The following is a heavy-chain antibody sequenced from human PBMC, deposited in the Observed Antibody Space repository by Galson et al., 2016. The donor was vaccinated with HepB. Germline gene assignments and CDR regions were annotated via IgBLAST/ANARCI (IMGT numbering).Heavy chain of an antibody. V-gene: IGHV3-53*04. CDR3: ARDPRYGGNSGNDAFDV. CDR2: IYSGGST. J-gene: IGHJ3*01. D-gene: IGHD4-23*01. CDR1: GFGVSTNY. Sequence: SLRLSCAVSGFGVSTNYVSWVRQAPGKGLEWVSVIYSGGSTYYTESVRGRFTISRHSFNNTIYLQMNSLRVEDTAVYYCARDPRYGGNSGNDAFDVWGQGTMVTVSS.